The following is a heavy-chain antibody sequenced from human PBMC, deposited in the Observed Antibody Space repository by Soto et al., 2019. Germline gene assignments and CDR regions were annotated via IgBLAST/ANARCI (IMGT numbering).Heavy chain of an antibody. CDR2: IYYSGST. CDR1: GGSISSGGYY. D-gene: IGHD2-2*01. CDR3: ASCPAGHAGVVGVVVPAASNWFDP. V-gene: IGHV4-31*03. J-gene: IGHJ5*02. Sequence: KPSETLSLTCTVSGGSISSGGYYWSWIRQHPGKGLEWIGYIYYSGSTYYNPSLKSRVTISVDTSKNQFSLKLSSVTAADTAVYYCASCPAGHAGVVGVVVPAASNWFDPWGQGTLVTVSS.